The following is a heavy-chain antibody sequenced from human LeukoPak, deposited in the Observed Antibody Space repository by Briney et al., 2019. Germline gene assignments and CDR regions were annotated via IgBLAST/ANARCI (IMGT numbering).Heavy chain of an antibody. CDR3: AGGSGSYAGYYFDY. D-gene: IGHD1-26*01. V-gene: IGHV1-69*05. CDR2: IIPIFGTT. Sequence: SVKVSCKASGGIFSSYAINWVRQAPGQGLEWMGGIIPIFGTTNYAQKFQGRVTITTDESTGTANMELSSLRSEDTAVYYCAGGSGSYAGYYFDYWGQGTLVTVSS. CDR1: GGIFSSYA. J-gene: IGHJ4*02.